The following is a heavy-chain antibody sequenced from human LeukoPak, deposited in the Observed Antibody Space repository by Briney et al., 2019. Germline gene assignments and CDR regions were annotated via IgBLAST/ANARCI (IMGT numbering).Heavy chain of an antibody. CDR2: ISYDGSNK. D-gene: IGHD3-22*01. Sequence: GRSLRLSCAASGFTFSSYGMHWVRQAPGKGLEWVAVISYDGSNKYYADSVKGRFTISRDNSKNTLYLQMNSLRAEDTAVYYYAKPTAGYYDSSGWYYFDYWGQGTLVTVSS. CDR3: AKPTAGYYDSSGWYYFDY. J-gene: IGHJ4*02. V-gene: IGHV3-30*18. CDR1: GFTFSSYG.